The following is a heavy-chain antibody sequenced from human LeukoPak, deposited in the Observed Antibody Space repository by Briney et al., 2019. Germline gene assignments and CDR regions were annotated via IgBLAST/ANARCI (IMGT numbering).Heavy chain of an antibody. CDR3: ARDCSGGSCYSGGRAFDI. V-gene: IGHV3-21*01. CDR1: GFTFSNYN. CDR2: ISSSGSYI. J-gene: IGHJ3*02. Sequence: GGSLRLSCAASGFTFSNYNMNWVRQAPGKGLEWVSFISSSGSYIYYADSVKGRFTISRDNAKNSLYLQMNSLRAEDTAVYYCARDCSGGSCYSGGRAFDIWGQGTMVTVSS. D-gene: IGHD2-15*01.